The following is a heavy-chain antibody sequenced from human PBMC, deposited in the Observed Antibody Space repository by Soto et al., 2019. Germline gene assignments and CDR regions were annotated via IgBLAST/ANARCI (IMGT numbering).Heavy chain of an antibody. CDR3: ARSGLAMPYSESKWFDP. J-gene: IGHJ5*02. D-gene: IGHD3-22*01. CDR2: ISDSGHYI. V-gene: IGHV3-21*01. Sequence: GGSLRLSCAASGFTFSTYGMNWVRQAPGKGLEWLSSISDSGHYIYYDDSVKGRFTISRDNAKNSLFLQMNSLRGEDTAVYYCARSGLAMPYSESKWFDPWGHGTLGT. CDR1: GFTFSTYG.